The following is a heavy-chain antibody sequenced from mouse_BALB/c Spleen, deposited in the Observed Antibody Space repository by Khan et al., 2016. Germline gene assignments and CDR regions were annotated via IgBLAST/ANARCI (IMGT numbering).Heavy chain of an antibody. V-gene: IGHV3-2*02. CDR2: ISYSGST. Sequence: EVQPQESGPGLVKPSQSLSLTCTVTGYSLTSVHAWNWLRQFPGNNLVWMGYISYSGSTCYNPSLKSRIPITRDTSNHQFFLQLNSVTSEDPAPFYGARSKDGSKDAMDYWGQGTSVTVSS. J-gene: IGHJ4*01. CDR1: GYSLTSVHA. D-gene: IGHD1-1*01. CDR3: ARSKDGSKDAMDY.